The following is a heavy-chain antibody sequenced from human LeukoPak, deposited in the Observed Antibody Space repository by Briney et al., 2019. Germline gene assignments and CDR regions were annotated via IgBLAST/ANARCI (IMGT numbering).Heavy chain of an antibody. CDR1: GGSISSSSYY. Sequence: PSDTLSLTCTVSGGSISSSSYYWGWIRQPPGKWLEWIGSIYYSGSTYYNPSLKSRVTISVYTSKNQFSLKLSSVTAADTAVYYCVVATTKFDYWGQGTLVTVSS. V-gene: IGHV4-39*07. D-gene: IGHD5-24*01. CDR2: IYYSGST. J-gene: IGHJ4*02. CDR3: VVATTKFDY.